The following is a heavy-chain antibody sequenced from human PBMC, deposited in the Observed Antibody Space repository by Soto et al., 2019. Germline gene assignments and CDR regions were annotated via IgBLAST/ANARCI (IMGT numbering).Heavy chain of an antibody. CDR3: ARDRWGAYQDYGDGNYWFDP. CDR1: GGSITSGGYY. V-gene: IGHV4-31*03. J-gene: IGHJ5*02. D-gene: IGHD4-17*01. CDR2: ISYRGST. Sequence: QLQLQESGPGLVKPSQTLSLTCTVSGGSITSGGYYWSWIGQHPGKGLEWLGYISYRGSTDYNPSLKRRVTLTVDTSKNQFSLKLSSVTAADTAVYYCARDRWGAYQDYGDGNYWFDPWGQGTLVTVSS.